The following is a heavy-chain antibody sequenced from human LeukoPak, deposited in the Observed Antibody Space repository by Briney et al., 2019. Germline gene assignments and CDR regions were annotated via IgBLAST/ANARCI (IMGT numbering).Heavy chain of an antibody. CDR1: GGSISSYY. V-gene: IGHV4-59*08. J-gene: IGHJ5*02. CDR2: IYYSGST. CDR3: ARLLALNWFVP. Sequence: SETLSLTCTVSGGSISSYYWSWIRQPPGKGLEWIGYIYYSGSTNYNPSLKGRVTISVDTSKNQFSLKLSSVTAADTAVYYCARLLALNWFVPWGQGTLVTVSS.